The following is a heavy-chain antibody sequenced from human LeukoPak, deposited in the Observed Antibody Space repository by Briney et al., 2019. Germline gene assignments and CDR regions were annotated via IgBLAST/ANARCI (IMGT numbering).Heavy chain of an antibody. V-gene: IGHV4-34*01. CDR3: APGGYIGYGHAFDI. CDR2: INHSGST. Sequence: PSETLSLTCAVYGGSFSGYYWSWIRQPPGKGLEWIGEINHSGSTNYNPSLKSRVTISVDTSKNQFSLKLSSVTAADTAVYYCAPGGYIGYGHAFDIWGKGTMVTVSS. D-gene: IGHD5-12*01. CDR1: GGSFSGYY. J-gene: IGHJ3*02.